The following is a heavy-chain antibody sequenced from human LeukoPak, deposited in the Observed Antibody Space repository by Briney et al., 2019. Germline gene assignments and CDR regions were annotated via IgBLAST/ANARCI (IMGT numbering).Heavy chain of an antibody. CDR1: GFTFDDYA. J-gene: IGHJ6*02. CDR2: ISWNSGSI. V-gene: IGHV3-9*01. Sequence: GGSLRLSCAASGFTFDDYAMHWVRPAPGKGLEWVSGISWNSGSIGYADSMKGRFTISRDNAKNSLYLQMNSLRAEDTALYYCAKGFRSCPYYYYGMDVWGQGTTVTVSS. CDR3: AKGFRSCPYYYYGMDV. D-gene: IGHD3-10*01.